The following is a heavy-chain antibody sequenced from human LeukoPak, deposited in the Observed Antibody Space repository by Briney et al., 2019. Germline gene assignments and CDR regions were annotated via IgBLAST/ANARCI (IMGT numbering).Heavy chain of an antibody. CDR2: ISGSGGSI. CDR3: AKDGGLWVSAHWGDS. Sequence: PGGSLGLSCAASGFTFSSYAMSWVRQAPGKGLEWVSAISGSGGSIYYADSVKGRFTVSRDNSKNTLFLQMNSLRAEDTAVYYCAKDGGLWVSAHWGDSWGRGTLVTVSS. CDR1: GFTFSSYA. V-gene: IGHV3-23*01. D-gene: IGHD7-27*01. J-gene: IGHJ4*02.